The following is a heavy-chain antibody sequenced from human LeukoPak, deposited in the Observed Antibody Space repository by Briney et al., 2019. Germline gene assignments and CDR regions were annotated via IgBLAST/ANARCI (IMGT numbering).Heavy chain of an antibody. V-gene: IGHV4-39*01. CDR1: GGSISSSSYY. CDR3: ARLRFLEWLFNPNWFDP. Sequence: PSETLSLTCTVSGGSISSSSYYWGWIRQPPGKGLEWIGSIYYSGSTYYNPSLKSRVTISVDTSKNQFSLKLSSVTAADTAVCYCARLRFLEWLFNPNWFDPWGQGTLVTVSS. J-gene: IGHJ5*02. D-gene: IGHD3-3*01. CDR2: IYYSGST.